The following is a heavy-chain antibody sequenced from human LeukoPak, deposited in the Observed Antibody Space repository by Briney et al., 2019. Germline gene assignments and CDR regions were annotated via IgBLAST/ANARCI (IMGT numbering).Heavy chain of an antibody. CDR1: GFTFSSYG. J-gene: IGHJ6*02. Sequence: SGGSLRLSCAASGFTFSSYGMHWVRQAPGKGLEWVADIWYDGSNKYYADSVKGRFTISRDNSKNTLYLQMNSLRAEDTAVYYCARDIRAVAGRDYYYGMDVWGQGTTVTVSS. CDR3: ARDIRAVAGRDYYYGMDV. V-gene: IGHV3-33*01. CDR2: IWYDGSNK. D-gene: IGHD6-19*01.